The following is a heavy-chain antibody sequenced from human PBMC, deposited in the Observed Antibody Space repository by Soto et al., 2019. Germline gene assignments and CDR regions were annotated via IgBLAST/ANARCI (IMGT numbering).Heavy chain of an antibody. V-gene: IGHV4-59*01. J-gene: IGHJ6*03. CDR2: IYYSGST. CDR3: ARGADFWSGYYGYYMDV. Sequence: SETLSLTCTVSGCSISSYYWSWIRQPPGKGLEWIGYIYYSGSTNYNPSLKSRVTISVDTSKNQFSLKLSSVTAADTAVYYCARGADFWSGYYGYYMDVWGKGTTVTVSS. CDR1: GCSISSYY. D-gene: IGHD3-3*01.